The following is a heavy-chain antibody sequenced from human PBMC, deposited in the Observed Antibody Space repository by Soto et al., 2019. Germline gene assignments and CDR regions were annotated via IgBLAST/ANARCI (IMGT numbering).Heavy chain of an antibody. V-gene: IGHV3-23*01. CDR2: ISGSGVST. Sequence: EVQLLESGGGLVQRGGSLRLSCAASGFTFSSYAMSWVRQAPGKGLEWVSAISGSGVSTYYADSVKGRFTISRDNSKNTLYLQMNSLRAEDTAVYYCAEEHVYSSGWSPFDYWGQGTLVTVSS. J-gene: IGHJ4*02. CDR3: AEEHVYSSGWSPFDY. CDR1: GFTFSSYA. D-gene: IGHD6-19*01.